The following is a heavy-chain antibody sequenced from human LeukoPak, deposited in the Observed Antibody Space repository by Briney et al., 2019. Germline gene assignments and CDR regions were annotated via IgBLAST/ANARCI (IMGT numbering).Heavy chain of an antibody. J-gene: IGHJ4*02. CDR2: ISYSGST. Sequence: SETLSLTCTVSGGSISGYYWSWIRQPPGKGLEWVGYISYSGSTNYNPSLKSRVTISVDASKNQFSLKLSSVTAADTAVYYCARLADYGETSYYFDYWGQGTLVTVSS. V-gene: IGHV4-59*08. CDR3: ARLADYGETSYYFDY. D-gene: IGHD4-17*01. CDR1: GGSISGYY.